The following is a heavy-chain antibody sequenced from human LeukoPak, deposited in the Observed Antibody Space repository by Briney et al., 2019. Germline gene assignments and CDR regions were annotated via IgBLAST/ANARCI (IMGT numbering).Heavy chain of an antibody. Sequence: ASVKVSCRASGYTFTGYYMHWVRQAPGQGLEWMGIINPSGGSTSYAQKFQGRVTMTRDTSTSTVYMELSSLRSEDTAVYYCARDWVAARYYFDYWGQGTLVTVSS. CDR1: GYTFTGYY. V-gene: IGHV1-46*01. J-gene: IGHJ4*02. CDR3: ARDWVAARYYFDY. D-gene: IGHD6-6*01. CDR2: INPSGGST.